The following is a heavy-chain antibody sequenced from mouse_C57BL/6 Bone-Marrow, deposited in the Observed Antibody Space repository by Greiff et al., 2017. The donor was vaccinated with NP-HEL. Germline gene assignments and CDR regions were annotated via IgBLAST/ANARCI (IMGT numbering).Heavy chain of an antibody. Sequence: VQLQQSGPVLVKPGASVKMSCKASGYTFTDYYMNWVKQSHGKSLEWIGVINPYNGGTSYNQKFKGKATLTVDKSSSTAYMELNSLTSEDSAVYYCARSLRQLKVLYAMDYWGQGTSVTVSS. CDR2: INPYNGGT. J-gene: IGHJ4*01. V-gene: IGHV1-19*01. CDR1: GYTFTDYY. D-gene: IGHD3-2*02. CDR3: ARSLRQLKVLYAMDY.